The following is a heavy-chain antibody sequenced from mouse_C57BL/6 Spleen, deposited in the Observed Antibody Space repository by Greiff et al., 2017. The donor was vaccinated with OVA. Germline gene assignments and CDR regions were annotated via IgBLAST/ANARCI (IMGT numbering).Heavy chain of an antibody. D-gene: IGHD1-1*01. CDR1: GFTFSSYG. CDR2: ISSGGSYT. V-gene: IGHV5-6*01. CDR3: ARPNYYGSTFDY. Sequence: EVKLQESGGDLVKPGGSLKLSCAASGFTFSSYGMSWVRQTPDKRLEWVATISSGGSYTYYPDSVKGRFTISRDNAKNTLYLQMSSLKSEDTAMYYCARPNYYGSTFDYWGQGTTLTVSS. J-gene: IGHJ2*01.